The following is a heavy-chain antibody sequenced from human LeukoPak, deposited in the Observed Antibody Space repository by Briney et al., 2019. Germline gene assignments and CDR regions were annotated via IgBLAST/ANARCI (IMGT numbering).Heavy chain of an antibody. CDR3: ARVLEVY. CDR2: ISWNSGSI. J-gene: IGHJ4*02. CDR1: GFTFDDYA. V-gene: IGHV3-9*01. D-gene: IGHD4/OR15-4a*01. Sequence: PGGSLRLSCAASGFTFDDYAMHWVRQAPGKGLEWVSGISWNSGSIGYADSVKGRFTISRDNAKNSLYLQMNSLRAEDTAVYYCARVLEVYWGQGTLVTVSS.